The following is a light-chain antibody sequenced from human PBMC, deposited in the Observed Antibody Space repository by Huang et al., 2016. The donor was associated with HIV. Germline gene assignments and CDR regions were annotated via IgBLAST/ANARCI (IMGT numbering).Light chain of an antibody. CDR2: GAS. Sequence: IVLTQSPGTLALSPGEIATRSCRASQSVSSSYFAWYQQKPGQAPKLLIYGASSRATGIPDRFSGSGSETDFTLTISRLEPEDFAVYYCQQYGSSLWTFGQGTKVEIK. J-gene: IGKJ1*01. V-gene: IGKV3-20*01. CDR3: QQYGSSLWT. CDR1: QSVSSSY.